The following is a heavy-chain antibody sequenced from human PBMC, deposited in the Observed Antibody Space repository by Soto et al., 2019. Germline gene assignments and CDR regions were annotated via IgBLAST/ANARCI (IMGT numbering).Heavy chain of an antibody. V-gene: IGHV4-30-4*08. CDR2: IYHSGST. Sequence: PSETLSLTCTVSGVSISSGGYYWGWIRQHPGKGLEWIGNIYHSGSTYYNPSLKSRVTISVDTSKNQFSLKLSSVTAADTAVYYCARDVNGDHQGGWFDPWGQGTLVTVSS. CDR1: GVSISSGGYY. J-gene: IGHJ5*02. D-gene: IGHD4-17*01. CDR3: ARDVNGDHQGGWFDP.